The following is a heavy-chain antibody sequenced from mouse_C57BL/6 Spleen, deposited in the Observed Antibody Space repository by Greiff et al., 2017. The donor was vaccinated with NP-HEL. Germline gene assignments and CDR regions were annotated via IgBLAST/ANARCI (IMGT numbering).Heavy chain of an antibody. Sequence: QVQLQQPGAELVRPGSSVKLSCKASGYTFTSYWMDWVKQRPGQGLEWIGNIYPSDSETHYNQKFKDKATLTVDKSSSTAYMQLSSLTSEDSAVYYCASAYYSNYPFAYWGQGTLVTVSA. D-gene: IGHD2-5*01. CDR3: ASAYYSNYPFAY. V-gene: IGHV1-61*01. CDR2: IYPSDSET. J-gene: IGHJ3*01. CDR1: GYTFTSYW.